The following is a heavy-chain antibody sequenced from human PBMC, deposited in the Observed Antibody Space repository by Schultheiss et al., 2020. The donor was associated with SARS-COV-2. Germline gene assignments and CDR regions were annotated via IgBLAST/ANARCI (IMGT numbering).Heavy chain of an antibody. CDR1: GGSISSSSYY. CDR2: IYYSGST. V-gene: IGHV4-39*01. J-gene: IGHJ6*02. CDR3: ARAGPYYYYYGMDV. Sequence: SETLSLTCTVSGGSISSSSYYWGWIRQPPGKGLEWIGSIYYSGSTYYNPSLKSRVTISVDTSKNQFSLKLSSVTAADTAVYYCARAGPYYYYYGMDVWGQGTTVTVSS.